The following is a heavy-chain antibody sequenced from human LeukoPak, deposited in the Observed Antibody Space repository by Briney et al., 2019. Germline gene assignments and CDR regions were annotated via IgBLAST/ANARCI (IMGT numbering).Heavy chain of an antibody. CDR3: GRDLGGRGGA. CDR1: GFTFSSYG. Sequence: PGGSLRLSCAASGFTFSSYGMHWVRQGPATGLVWVSRTNTDGTITNYADSVEARFTISRDNAKDTLYLQMNSLRAEDTAVYYCGRDLGGRGGAWGQGTLVTVSS. CDR2: TNTDGTIT. D-gene: IGHD1-26*01. V-gene: IGHV3-74*01. J-gene: IGHJ5*02.